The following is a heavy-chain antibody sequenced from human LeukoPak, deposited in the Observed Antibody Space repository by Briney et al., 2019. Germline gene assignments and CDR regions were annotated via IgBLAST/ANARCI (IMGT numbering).Heavy chain of an antibody. V-gene: IGHV1-18*01. D-gene: IGHD3-10*01. CDR3: ARVEEVRGGITSFDY. Sequence: ASVKVSCKASGYTFTSYAISWVRQAPGQGLEWMGWISVYNGNTNYAQKLQGRVTVTTDTSTSTAYMELRSLTSDDTAVYYCARVEEVRGGITSFDYWGQGTLVTVYS. CDR1: GYTFTSYA. J-gene: IGHJ4*02. CDR2: ISVYNGNT.